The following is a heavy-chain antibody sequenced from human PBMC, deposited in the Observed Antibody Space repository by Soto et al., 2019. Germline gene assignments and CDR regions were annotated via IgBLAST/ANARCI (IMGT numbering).Heavy chain of an antibody. J-gene: IGHJ6*02. V-gene: IGHV4-34*01. CDR2: INHSGST. CDR3: ARGTGLRYFDWLSANYYYGMDV. D-gene: IGHD3-9*01. CDR1: GGSFSGYY. Sequence: KPSETLSLTCAVYGGSFSGYYWSWIRQPPGKGLEWIGEINHSGSTNYNPSLKSRVTISVDTSKNQFSLKLSSVTAADTAVYYCARGTGLRYFDWLSANYYYGMDVWGQGTTVTVS.